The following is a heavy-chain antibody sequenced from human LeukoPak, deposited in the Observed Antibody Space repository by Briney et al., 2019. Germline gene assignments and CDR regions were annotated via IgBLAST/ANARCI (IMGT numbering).Heavy chain of an antibody. J-gene: IGHJ4*02. CDR2: IRSKAYTYAT. CDR3: ATEKGDSPDY. CDR1: GFTFSGSA. V-gene: IGHV3-73*01. Sequence: GGSLKLSCAASGFTFSGSAMHWVRQASGKGLEWVGRIRSKAYTYATAYAASVKGRFTISRDNSKNTLYLQMNSLRAEDTAVYYCATEKGDSPDYWGQGTLVTVSS. D-gene: IGHD3-16*01.